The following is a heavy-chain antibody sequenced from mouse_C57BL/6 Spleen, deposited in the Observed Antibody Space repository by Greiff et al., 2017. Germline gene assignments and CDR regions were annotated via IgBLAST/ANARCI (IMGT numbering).Heavy chain of an antibody. V-gene: IGHV2-6*02. J-gene: IGHJ1*03. CDR2: IWSDGST. D-gene: IGHD2-14*01. CDR3: ARHGCTRGYWYFDV. Sequence: QVQLQQSGPGLVAPSQSLSISCTVSGFSLTSYGVHWVRQTPGKGLEWLVVIWSDGSTTYNYALNSSLSISKEHYKSQVFSKMTRLQTDDTAMYYCARHGCTRGYWYFDVWGTGTTVTVSS. CDR1: GFSLTSYG.